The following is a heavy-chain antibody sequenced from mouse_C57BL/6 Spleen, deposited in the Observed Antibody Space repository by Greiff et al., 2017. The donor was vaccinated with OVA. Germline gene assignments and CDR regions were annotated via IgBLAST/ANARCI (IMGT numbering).Heavy chain of an antibody. D-gene: IGHD2-5*01. Sequence: VQLQQPGAELVMPGASVKLSCKASGYTFTSYWMHWVKQRPGQGLEWIGEIDPSDSYTNYNQKFKGKSTLTVDKSSSTAYMQLSSLTSEDSAVYYCARTSSYYSNYGDAMDYWGQGTSVTVSS. CDR2: IDPSDSYT. J-gene: IGHJ4*01. CDR1: GYTFTSYW. CDR3: ARTSSYYSNYGDAMDY. V-gene: IGHV1-69*01.